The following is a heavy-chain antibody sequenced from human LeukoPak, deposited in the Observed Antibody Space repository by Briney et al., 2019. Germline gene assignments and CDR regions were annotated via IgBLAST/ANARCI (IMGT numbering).Heavy chain of an antibody. CDR3: ARDPRDYGGNSGFDY. Sequence: GGSLRLSCAASGFTFSSYSMNWVRQAPGKGLEWVSSISSSSSYIYYADSVKGRFTISRDNAKSSLYLQMNSLRAEDTAVYYCARDPRDYGGNSGFDYWGRGTLVTVSS. D-gene: IGHD4-23*01. J-gene: IGHJ4*02. CDR2: ISSSSSYI. CDR1: GFTFSSYS. V-gene: IGHV3-21*01.